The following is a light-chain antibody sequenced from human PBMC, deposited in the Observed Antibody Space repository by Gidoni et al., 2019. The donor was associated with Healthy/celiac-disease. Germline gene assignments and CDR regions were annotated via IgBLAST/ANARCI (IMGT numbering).Light chain of an antibody. CDR3: QTWGTGIHVV. V-gene: IGLV4-69*01. CDR2: LNSDGSH. J-gene: IGLJ2*01. Sequence: QLVLTQSPSASASLGSSVKLTCTLSSGHSSYAIAWHQQQPEKGPRYLMKLNSDGSHSKGDGIPDRFSGSSSVAERYLTVTSLQSEDEADDYCQTWGTGIHVVFGGGTKLTV. CDR1: SGHSSYA.